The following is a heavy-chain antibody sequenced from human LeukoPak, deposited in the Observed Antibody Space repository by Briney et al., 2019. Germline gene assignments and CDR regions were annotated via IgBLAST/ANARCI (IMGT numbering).Heavy chain of an antibody. CDR3: AKEWIGGRPLVVVAVH. Sequence: GGYLRLSCAASGFTFSNYAMSWLRQAPGKGLEWVSAISGSGDKTYYADSVRGRFAISRDNSKSTLYLQMNSLRAEDAAVYYCAKEWIGGRPLVVVAVHWGQGTLVTVSS. J-gene: IGHJ4*02. CDR2: ISGSGDKT. CDR1: GFTFSNYA. V-gene: IGHV3-23*01. D-gene: IGHD2-21*02.